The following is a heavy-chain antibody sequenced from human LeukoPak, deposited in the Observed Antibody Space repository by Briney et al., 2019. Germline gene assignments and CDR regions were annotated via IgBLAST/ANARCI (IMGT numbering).Heavy chain of an antibody. V-gene: IGHV1-24*01. D-gene: IGHD2-15*01. CDR1: GYTLTELS. J-gene: IGHJ6*02. CDR2: FDPEDGET. CDR3: ATEGGYCSGGSCQGDYAMDV. Sequence: EASVTVSCKVSGYTLTELSMHWVRQAPGKGLEWMGGFDPEDGETIYAQKFQGRVTMTEDTSTDTAYMELSSLRSEDTAVYYCATEGGYCSGGSCQGDYAMDVWGQGTTVTVSS.